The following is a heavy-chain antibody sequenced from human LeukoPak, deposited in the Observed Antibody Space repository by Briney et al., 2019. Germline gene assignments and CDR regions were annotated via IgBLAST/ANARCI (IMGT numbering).Heavy chain of an antibody. Sequence: TSETLSLTCAVYGGPFSGYYWSWIRQPPGKGLEWIGEINHSGSTNYNPSLKSRVTISVDTSKNQFSLKLSSVTAADTAVYYCARVEEGYGSGRRGNFYYYYMDVWGKGTTVTISS. J-gene: IGHJ6*03. CDR3: ARVEEGYGSGRRGNFYYYYMDV. CDR1: GGPFSGYY. CDR2: INHSGST. V-gene: IGHV4-34*01. D-gene: IGHD3-10*01.